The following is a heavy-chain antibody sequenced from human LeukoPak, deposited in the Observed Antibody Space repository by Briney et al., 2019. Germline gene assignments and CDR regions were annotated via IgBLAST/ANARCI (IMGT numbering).Heavy chain of an antibody. CDR3: ARQGGFVITNEPGFDY. J-gene: IGHJ4*02. Sequence: NPSETLSLTCTVSGGSISSSSYYWGWIRQPPGKGLEWIGSIYYSGSAYYNMSLKSRVTISVDTSKNHFSLKLSSVTAADTAVYFCARQGGFVITNEPGFDYWGQGTLVTVSS. CDR2: IYYSGSA. CDR1: GGSISSSSYY. D-gene: IGHD3-22*01. V-gene: IGHV4-39*01.